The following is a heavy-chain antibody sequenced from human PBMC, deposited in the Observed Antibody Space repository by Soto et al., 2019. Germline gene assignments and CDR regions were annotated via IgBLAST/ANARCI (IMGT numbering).Heavy chain of an antibody. CDR1: GFTFSSYA. J-gene: IGHJ4*02. D-gene: IGHD5-18*01. V-gene: IGHV3-30-3*01. CDR2: ISCDGSNK. Sequence: GGSLRLSCAASGFTFSSYAMHWVRQAPGKGLEWVAVISCDGSNKYYADSVKGRFTISRDNSKNTLYLQMNSLRAEDTAVYYCARSSNSYALDYWGQGTLVTVSS. CDR3: ARSSNSYALDY.